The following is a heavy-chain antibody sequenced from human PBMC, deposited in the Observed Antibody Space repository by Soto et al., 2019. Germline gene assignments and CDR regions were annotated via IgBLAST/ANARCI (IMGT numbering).Heavy chain of an antibody. D-gene: IGHD4-17*01. J-gene: IGHJ3*02. CDR3: ARHLGLYDYGDYDGAFDI. Sequence: PGESLKISCKGSGYSFTSYWIGWVRQMPGKGLEWMGIIYPGDSDTRYSPSFQGQVTISADKSISTAYLQWSSLKASDTAMYYCARHLGLYDYGDYDGAFDIWGQGTMVTVSS. CDR1: GYSFTSYW. CDR2: IYPGDSDT. V-gene: IGHV5-51*01.